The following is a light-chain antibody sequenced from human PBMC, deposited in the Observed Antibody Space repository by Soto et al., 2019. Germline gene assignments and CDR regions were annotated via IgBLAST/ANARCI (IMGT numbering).Light chain of an antibody. CDR3: QQSYRTHPS. Sequence: DIQMTQSPSSLSASVGDRVTITCRASQSISSYLNWYQQKPGKAPKLLIYAASSLQSGVPSRFSGSGSGTDFTLTISSLQPEDFATYYCQQSYRTHPSFGGGTKVDIK. CDR2: AAS. CDR1: QSISSY. J-gene: IGKJ4*01. V-gene: IGKV1-39*01.